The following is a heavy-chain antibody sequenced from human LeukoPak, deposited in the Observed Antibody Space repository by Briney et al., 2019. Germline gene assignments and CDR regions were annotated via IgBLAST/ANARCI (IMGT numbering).Heavy chain of an antibody. V-gene: IGHV4-59*01. CDR2: IYYSGST. D-gene: IGHD3-10*01. CDR3: ARAYYYGSGSYGLDY. Sequence: SETLSLTCTVSGGSISSYYWSWIRQPPGKGLEWIGYIYYSGSTNYNPSLKSRVTISVDTSKNQFSLKLSSVTAADTAVYYCARAYYYGSGSYGLDYWGQGTLVTFSS. CDR1: GGSISSYY. J-gene: IGHJ4*02.